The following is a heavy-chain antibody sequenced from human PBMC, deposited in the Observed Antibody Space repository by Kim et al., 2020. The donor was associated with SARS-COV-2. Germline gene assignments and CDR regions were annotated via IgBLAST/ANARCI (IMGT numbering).Heavy chain of an antibody. D-gene: IGHD2-15*01. CDR3: ARDQTGYCSGGSCSPEYFQH. V-gene: IGHV3-48*03. J-gene: IGHJ1*01. Sequence: RFTISRDNAKNSLYLQMNSLRAEDTAVYYCARDQTGYCSGGSCSPEYFQHWGQGTLVTVSS.